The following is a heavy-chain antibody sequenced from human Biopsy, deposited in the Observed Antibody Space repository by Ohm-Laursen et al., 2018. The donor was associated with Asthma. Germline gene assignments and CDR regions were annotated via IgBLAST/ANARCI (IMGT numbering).Heavy chain of an antibody. CDR2: SDHRGNT. J-gene: IGHJ6*02. Sequence: GTLSLTCSMYGLSSSAYYWTWIRQTPGKGLEWIGESDHRGNTNTNATFKSRVTISKAKSANEFSLKMKSVTAADTAIYYCARGPEWSGLDIWGQGTTVTVSS. CDR1: GLSSSAYY. CDR3: ARGPEWSGLDI. D-gene: IGHD3-3*01. V-gene: IGHV4-34*01.